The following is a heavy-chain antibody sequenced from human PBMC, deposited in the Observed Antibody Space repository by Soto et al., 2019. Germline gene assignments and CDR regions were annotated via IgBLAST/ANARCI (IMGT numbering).Heavy chain of an antibody. D-gene: IGHD6-13*01. CDR3: ARQAYSSSWYDWFDP. CDR1: GYPFTTYW. V-gene: IGHV5-51*01. J-gene: IGHJ5*02. CDR2: IFPPDSDT. Sequence: PGESLKISCQVSGYPFTTYWIGWVRQMPGKGLEWMGKIFPPDSDTRYSPSFQGQVTMSADKSISTAYLQWSSLKASDTAMYYCARQAYSSSWYDWFDPWGQGTLVAVSS.